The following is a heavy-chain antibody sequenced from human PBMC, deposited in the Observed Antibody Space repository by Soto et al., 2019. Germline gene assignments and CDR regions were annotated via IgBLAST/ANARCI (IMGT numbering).Heavy chain of an antibody. D-gene: IGHD3-22*01. CDR1: GFTFTSSA. J-gene: IGHJ6*02. V-gene: IGHV1-58*01. Sequence: SVKVSCKASGFTFTSSAVQWVRQARGQRLEWIGWIVVGSGNTNYAQKFQERGTITRDMSTSTAYMELSSLRSEDTAVYYCAANLYDSSGYYYYYYGMDVWGQGTTVTVSS. CDR3: AANLYDSSGYYYYYYGMDV. CDR2: IVVGSGNT.